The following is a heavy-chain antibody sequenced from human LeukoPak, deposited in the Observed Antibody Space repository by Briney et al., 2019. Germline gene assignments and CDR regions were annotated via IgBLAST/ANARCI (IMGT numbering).Heavy chain of an antibody. V-gene: IGHV4-31*03. Sequence: SETLSLTCTVSGGSISSGGYYWSWIRQHPGKGLEWIGCIYYSGSTYYNPSLKSRVTISVDPSKNQFSLKLSSVTAADTAVYYCARAHSVRYCSGGSFMGSLFDYWGQGTLVTGSS. CDR2: IYYSGST. D-gene: IGHD2-15*01. J-gene: IGHJ4*02. CDR1: GGSISSGGYY. CDR3: ARAHSVRYCSGGSFMGSLFDY.